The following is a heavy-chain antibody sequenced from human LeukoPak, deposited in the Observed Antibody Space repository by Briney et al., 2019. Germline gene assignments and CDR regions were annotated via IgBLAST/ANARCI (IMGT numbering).Heavy chain of an antibody. CDR1: GRSINSGDSY. V-gene: IGHV4-30-4*08. J-gene: IGHJ5*02. D-gene: IGHD3-3*01. CDR3: ARHSPPHYDFWSGQTRGYNWFDP. CDR2: IYYSEST. Sequence: SQTLSLTCSVSGRSINSGDSYWTLIRQHPGTGLEWIGYIYYSESTNYNPSLKSRVTISVDTSKNQFSLKLSSVTAADTAVYYCARHSPPHYDFWSGQTRGYNWFDPWGQGTLVTVSS.